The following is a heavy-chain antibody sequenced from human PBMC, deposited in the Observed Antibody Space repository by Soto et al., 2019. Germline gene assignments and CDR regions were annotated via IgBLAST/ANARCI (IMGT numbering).Heavy chain of an antibody. CDR3: AKSKKDCSSTSCRYTVDY. V-gene: IGHV3-23*01. CDR2: ISGSGGST. D-gene: IGHD2-2*01. CDR1: GFTFTSYA. Sequence: GGSLRLSCAASGFTFTSYAMSWVRQAPGKGLEWVSAISGSGGSTYYADSVKGRFTISRDNSKNTLYLQMNSLRAEDTAVYYCAKSKKDCSSTSCRYTVDYWGQGTLVTVSS. J-gene: IGHJ4*02.